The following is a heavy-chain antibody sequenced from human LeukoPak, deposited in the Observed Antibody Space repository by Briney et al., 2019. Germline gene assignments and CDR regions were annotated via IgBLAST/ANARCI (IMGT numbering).Heavy chain of an antibody. Sequence: SQTLSLTCSVSGVSIRSGNYDWRWVRQAPGKAVEWIGYIYQTGSTSYNPSLKSRVSISAHNSNNEFSLKLTSVTVADTAVYFCAKGNVEFLLDYWGQGTLVTVSS. CDR3: AKGNVEFLLDY. CDR1: GVSIRSGNYD. CDR2: IYQTGST. J-gene: IGHJ4*02. V-gene: IGHV4-30-2*01. D-gene: IGHD2-15*01.